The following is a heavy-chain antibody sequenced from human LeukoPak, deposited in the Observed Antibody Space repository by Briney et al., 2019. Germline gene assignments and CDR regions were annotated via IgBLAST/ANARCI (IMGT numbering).Heavy chain of an antibody. J-gene: IGHJ4*02. CDR2: VYYSGCT. CDR1: GGSIGSYF. CDR3: ARGPSAYPYFDY. V-gene: IGHV4-59*01. Sequence: SETLSLTCTVSGGSIGSYFWSWIRQPPGKGLEWIGYVYYSGCTNYNPSLKSRVAISVDTSKNQFSLKLNSVTAADTAVYYCARGPSAYPYFDYWGQGTLVTVSS. D-gene: IGHD3-3*01.